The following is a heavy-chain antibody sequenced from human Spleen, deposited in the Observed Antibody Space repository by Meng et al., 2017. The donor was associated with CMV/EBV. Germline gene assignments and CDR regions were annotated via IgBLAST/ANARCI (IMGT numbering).Heavy chain of an antibody. CDR2: IYYSGST. Sequence: SETLSLTCTVPGGSINSYYWSWIRQPPGKGLEWIGYIYYSGSTNYNPSLKSRVTISVDTSKNQFSLKLSSVTAADTAGYYCARFATVTTTSLRGGYYYYYYGMDVWGQGTTVTVSS. CDR3: ARFATVTTTSLRGGYYYYYYGMDV. CDR1: GGSINSYY. D-gene: IGHD4-11*01. J-gene: IGHJ6*02. V-gene: IGHV4-59*01.